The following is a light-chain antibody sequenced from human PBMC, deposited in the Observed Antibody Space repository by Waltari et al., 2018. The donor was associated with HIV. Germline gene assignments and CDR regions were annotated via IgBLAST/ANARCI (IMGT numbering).Light chain of an antibody. V-gene: IGLV1-40*01. CDR2: GNS. Sequence: QSVLTQPPSVSGAPGQRVTISCTGSRSNIGAGYHVHWYQQLPGTAPTLLSYGNSNRPSGVPDRFSGSKSGTSASLAITGLQAEDEADYHCQSHDSSLSGYVFGTGTKVTVL. J-gene: IGLJ1*01. CDR3: QSHDSSLSGYV. CDR1: RSNIGAGYH.